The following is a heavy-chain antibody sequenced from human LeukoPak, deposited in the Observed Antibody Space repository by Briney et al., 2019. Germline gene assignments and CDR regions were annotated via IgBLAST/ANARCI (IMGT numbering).Heavy chain of an antibody. CDR3: ARDWAGGYGDYVGY. J-gene: IGHJ4*02. D-gene: IGHD5-18*01. Sequence: GGSLRLSCAASGFTFRNYAMNWVRQAPGKGLEWLSSVTDSGHSTNYADSLKGRFTISRDNSKNTVYLQINSLRAEDTAIYYCARDWAGGYGDYVGYWGQGTLVTVSS. CDR2: VTDSGHST. CDR1: GFTFRNYA. V-gene: IGHV3-23*01.